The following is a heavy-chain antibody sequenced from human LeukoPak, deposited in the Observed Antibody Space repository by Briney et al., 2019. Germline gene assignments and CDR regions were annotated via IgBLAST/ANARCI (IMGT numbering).Heavy chain of an antibody. CDR3: VRQFAS. CDR1: GFTFSDHI. J-gene: IGHJ4*02. CDR2: VSGSGSTV. V-gene: IGHV3-48*01. Sequence: GGSLRLSCAASGFTFSDHIMNWVRQLPGKRLEWVAYVSGSGSTVYYADSVKGRFTISRDNGKSSLYLQTNSLRVEDTALYYCVRQFASWGQGTLVTVSS.